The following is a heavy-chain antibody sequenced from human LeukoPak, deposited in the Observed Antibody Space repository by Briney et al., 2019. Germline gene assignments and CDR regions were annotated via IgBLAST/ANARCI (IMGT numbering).Heavy chain of an antibody. CDR1: GGSFSGYY. Sequence: PSETLSLTCAVYGGSFSGYYWSWIRQPPGKGLEWIGEINHSGSTNYNPSLKSRVTISVDTSKNQFSLKLSSVTAADTAVYYCARLHGTNYYYYYMDVWGKGTTVTVSS. J-gene: IGHJ6*03. CDR2: INHSGST. V-gene: IGHV4-34*01. CDR3: ARLHGTNYYYYYMDV.